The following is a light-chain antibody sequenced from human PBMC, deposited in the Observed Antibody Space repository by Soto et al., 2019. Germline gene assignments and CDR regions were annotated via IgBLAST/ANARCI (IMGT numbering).Light chain of an antibody. CDR3: CSYAGSRTFT. CDR1: STDVGTYNL. Sequence: QSALTQPASVSGSPGQSITVSCTGTSTDVGTYNLVSWYQQHPGKAPKLIIYEGSKRPSGGSNRCSGSKSGNTASLTISGLQAEDEADYYCCSYAGSRTFTFGGGTKLTVL. J-gene: IGLJ2*01. CDR2: EGS. V-gene: IGLV2-23*01.